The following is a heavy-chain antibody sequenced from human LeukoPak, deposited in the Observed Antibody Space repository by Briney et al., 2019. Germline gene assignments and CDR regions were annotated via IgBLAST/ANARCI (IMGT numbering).Heavy chain of an antibody. J-gene: IGHJ6*02. V-gene: IGHV4-59*01. Sequence: PSETLSLTCTVSGGSISSYYWSWIRQPPGKGLEWIGYIYYSGSTNYNPSLKSRVTISVDTSKNQFSLKLSSVTAAETAVYYCARXXGXSYXRIYYYYGMXVWGQGTXVTVS. CDR3: ARXXGXSYXRIYYYYGMXV. D-gene: IGHD5-18*01. CDR1: GGSISSYY. CDR2: IYYSGST.